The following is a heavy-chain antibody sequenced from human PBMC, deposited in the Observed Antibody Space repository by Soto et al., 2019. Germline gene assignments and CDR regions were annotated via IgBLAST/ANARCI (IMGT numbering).Heavy chain of an antibody. CDR2: IYPGDSDT. D-gene: IGHD2-8*01. Sequence: PGESLKISCKGSGYSFTSYWIGWVRQMPGKGLEWMGIIYPGDSDTRYSPSFQGQVTISADKSISTAYLQWSSLKASDTAMYYCAGYATFPHHDNWFDPWGQGTLVTVSS. J-gene: IGHJ5*02. CDR1: GYSFTSYW. V-gene: IGHV5-51*01. CDR3: AGYATFPHHDNWFDP.